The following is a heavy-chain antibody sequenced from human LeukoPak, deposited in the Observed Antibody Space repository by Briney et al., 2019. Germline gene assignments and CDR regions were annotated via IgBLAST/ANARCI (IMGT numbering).Heavy chain of an antibody. V-gene: IGHV1-46*01. CDR3: ARGLSLTDTCMIF. J-gene: IGHJ4*02. CDR1: GYPFTTYY. Sequence: GASVKVSCKASGYPFTTYYIHWVRQAPGQGLEWVGIIDPGSDTSSYAQKFQGRVTMTRDTSTTTVYMELNSLRFEDTAVYYCARGLSLTDTCMIFWGQGTLVTVSS. D-gene: IGHD3/OR15-3a*01. CDR2: IDPGSDTS.